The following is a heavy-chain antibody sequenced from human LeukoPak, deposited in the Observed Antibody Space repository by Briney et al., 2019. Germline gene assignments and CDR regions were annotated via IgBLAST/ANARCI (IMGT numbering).Heavy chain of an antibody. V-gene: IGHV4-59*02. CDR2: IYYSGST. CDR3: ARGGARGSSAFDV. Sequence: SETLSLTCTVSGDSVNDYYWNWIRQPPGKGLEWIGYIYYSGSTDYNPSFKSRVTMSVDTSKNQFSLKLNSVTAADTAVNYCARGGARGSSAFDVWGQGTMVIVSA. D-gene: IGHD3-10*01. CDR1: GDSVNDYY. J-gene: IGHJ3*01.